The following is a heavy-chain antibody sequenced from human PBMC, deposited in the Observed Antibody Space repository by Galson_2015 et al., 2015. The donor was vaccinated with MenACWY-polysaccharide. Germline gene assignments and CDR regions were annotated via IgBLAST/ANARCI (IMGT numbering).Heavy chain of an antibody. CDR1: GGSISSGTYY. CDR2: IYTSGST. V-gene: IGHV4-61*02. J-gene: IGHJ6*02. Sequence: TLSLTCIVSGGSISSGTYYWSWTRQSAGEGLEWIGRIYTSGSTNYNPSLRSRVTISIDTSKNQFSLKLSSVTAADTAVYYCTRATFGLYGMDIWGQGTTVTVSS. CDR3: TRATFGLYGMDI. D-gene: IGHD3-16*01.